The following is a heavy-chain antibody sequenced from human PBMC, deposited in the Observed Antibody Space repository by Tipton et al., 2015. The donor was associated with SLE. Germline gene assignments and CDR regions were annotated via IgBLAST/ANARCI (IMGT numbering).Heavy chain of an antibody. CDR3: ARGKGSGSYSSGQFDS. V-gene: IGHV4-59*01. CDR1: GGSISSYY. J-gene: IGHJ4*02. D-gene: IGHD3-10*01. Sequence: LRLSCTVSGGSISSYYWSWIRQPPGKGLEWIGYIYYSGTTYYNPSLKGRVTISVDTSKNQFSLKLTSVTAADTAVYYCARGKGSGSYSSGQFDSWGQGTLVTVSS. CDR2: IYYSGTT.